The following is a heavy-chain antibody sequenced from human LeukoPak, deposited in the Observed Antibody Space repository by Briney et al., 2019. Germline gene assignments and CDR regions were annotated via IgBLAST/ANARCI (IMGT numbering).Heavy chain of an antibody. CDR2: IKQDGSEK. V-gene: IGHV3-7*01. CDR1: GFTFNSYW. D-gene: IGHD1-26*01. J-gene: IGHJ3*02. CDR3: ARDPRELRDAFDI. Sequence: GGSLRLSCAASGFTFNSYWMSWVRQAPGKGLEWVANIKQDGSEKYYVDSVKGRFTISRDNAKNSLYLQMNSLRAEDTAVYYCARDPRELRDAFDIWGQGTMVTVSS.